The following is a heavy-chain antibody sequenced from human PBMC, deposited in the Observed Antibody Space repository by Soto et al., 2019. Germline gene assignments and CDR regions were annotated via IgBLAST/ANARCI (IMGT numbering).Heavy chain of an antibody. V-gene: IGHV4-30-2*06. CDR1: GGSINSGDYH. CDR2: IYHSGST. CDR3: ARDPSSGWFDP. D-gene: IGHD3-10*01. Sequence: SETLSLTCTVSGGSINSGDYHWSWIRQSPGKGLEWIGYIYHSGSTYYNPSLKSRVTISVDRSKNQFSLKLSSVTAADTAVYYCARDPSSGWFDPWGQGTLVTVSS. J-gene: IGHJ5*02.